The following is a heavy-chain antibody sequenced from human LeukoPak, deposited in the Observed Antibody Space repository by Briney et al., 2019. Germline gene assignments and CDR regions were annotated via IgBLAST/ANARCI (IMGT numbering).Heavy chain of an antibody. CDR1: GASISSYY. Sequence: SETLSLTCTVSGASISSYYWSWIRQPAGKGLEWIGRIYTSGSTNYNPSLKSRVTMSVDTSKNQFSLKLSSVTAADTAVYYCARFVVLRGWYYFDYWGQGTLVTVSS. D-gene: IGHD2-15*01. CDR3: ARFVVLRGWYYFDY. J-gene: IGHJ4*02. CDR2: IYTSGST. V-gene: IGHV4-4*07.